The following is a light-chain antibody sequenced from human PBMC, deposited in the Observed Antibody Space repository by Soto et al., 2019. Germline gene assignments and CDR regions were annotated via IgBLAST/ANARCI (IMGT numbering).Light chain of an antibody. V-gene: IGKV1-17*03. CDR2: SAN. J-gene: IGKJ4*01. CDR1: QDISNF. Sequence: DIQMTQSPSDMSASVGDRVTITCRASQDISNFLVWFQQRPGKVPKRLMYSANRLESGVPSRFSGSGSGTEFTLTISSLQPEDFATYYCQQYVTVPLTFGGGTKVEIK. CDR3: QQYVTVPLT.